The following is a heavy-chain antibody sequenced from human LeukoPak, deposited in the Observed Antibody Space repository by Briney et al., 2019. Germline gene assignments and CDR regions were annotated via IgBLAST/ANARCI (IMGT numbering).Heavy chain of an antibody. Sequence: ASVKVSCKASGYTFTSYGISWVRQAPGQGLEWMGWISVYNGNTNYAQKFQGRVTMTTDTSTSTAYMELNGLRSDDTAIYYCTRSWIQLWTPDFDHWGQGTLVIVSS. V-gene: IGHV1-18*01. J-gene: IGHJ4*02. CDR2: ISVYNGNT. CDR1: GYTFTSYG. D-gene: IGHD5-18*01. CDR3: TRSWIQLWTPDFDH.